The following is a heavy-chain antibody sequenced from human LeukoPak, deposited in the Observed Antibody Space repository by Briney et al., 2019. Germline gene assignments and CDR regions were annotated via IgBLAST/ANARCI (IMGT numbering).Heavy chain of an antibody. V-gene: IGHV1-2*02. CDR3: ARSGYCSSTSCTDYYYYGMDV. CDR1: GYTFTGYY. CDR2: INPNSGGT. J-gene: IGHJ6*02. Sequence: ASVKVSCKASGYTFTGYYMHWVRQAPGQGLEWMGWINPNSGGTNYAQKFQGRVTMTRDTSISTAYMELSRLRSDDTAVYYCARSGYCSSTSCTDYYYYGMDVWGQRTTVTVSS. D-gene: IGHD2-2*01.